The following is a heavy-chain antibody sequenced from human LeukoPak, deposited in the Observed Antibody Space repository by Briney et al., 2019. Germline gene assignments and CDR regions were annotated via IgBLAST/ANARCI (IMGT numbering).Heavy chain of an antibody. J-gene: IGHJ2*01. Sequence: GGSLRLSCASSGFAFNLYGMAWVRQAPGKGLEWVSGISGSAVGTYYADSVKGRFTISRDNPKNVLFLQMNNLRVEDTAVYFCAKLGTYWYFDVWGRGTLVTVPS. CDR3: AKLGTYWYFDV. CDR2: ISGSAVGT. D-gene: IGHD3-16*01. CDR1: GFAFNLYG. V-gene: IGHV3-23*01.